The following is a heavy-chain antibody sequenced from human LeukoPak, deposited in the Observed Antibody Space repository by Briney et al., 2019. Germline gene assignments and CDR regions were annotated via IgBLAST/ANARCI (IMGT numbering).Heavy chain of an antibody. V-gene: IGHV4-59*01. CDR2: IYYSGST. Sequence: PSETLSLTCTVSGGSISSYYWSWIRQPPGKGLEWIGYIYYSGSTNYNPSLKSRVTISVDTSKNQFSLKLSSVTAADTAVYYCAACSGGSCYRNDAFDTWGQGTVVTVSS. D-gene: IGHD2-15*01. CDR1: GGSISSYY. CDR3: AACSGGSCYRNDAFDT. J-gene: IGHJ3*02.